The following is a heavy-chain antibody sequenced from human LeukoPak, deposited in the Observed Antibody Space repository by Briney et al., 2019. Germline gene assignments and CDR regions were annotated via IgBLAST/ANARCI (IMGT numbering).Heavy chain of an antibody. CDR2: IKEDGSQK. V-gene: IGHV3-7*01. CDR3: VRDCYGSGSYYSYFDY. D-gene: IGHD3-10*01. Sequence: GGSLRLSCAASGFTFSDYWMSWVRQAPGKGLEWVAIIKEDGSQKYYVDSVKGRSTLSRDNTKNSLTLQLNSLRAEDTALYYCVRDCYGSGSYYSYFDYWGQGTLVTVSS. J-gene: IGHJ4*02. CDR1: GFTFSDYW.